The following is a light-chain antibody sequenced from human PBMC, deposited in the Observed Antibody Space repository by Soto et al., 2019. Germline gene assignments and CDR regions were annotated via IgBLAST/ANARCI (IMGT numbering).Light chain of an antibody. V-gene: IGKV3-15*01. CDR2: GAS. J-gene: IGKJ2*03. CDR3: QQYNTWYS. CDR1: QSVSSN. Sequence: EIVMTQSPATLSVSPGERATLSCRASQSVSSNLAWYQQKPGQPPRLLIYGASTRATGIPARFSGSGSGTEFTLTISSLQSEDFAVYYCQQYNTWYSFGQGTKLEIK.